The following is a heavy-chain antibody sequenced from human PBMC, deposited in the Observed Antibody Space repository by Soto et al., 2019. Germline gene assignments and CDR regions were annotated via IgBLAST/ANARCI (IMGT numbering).Heavy chain of an antibody. CDR3: ARARIAAAGTGAFDI. V-gene: IGHV3-48*03. Sequence: GGSLRLSCAASGFTFSSYEMNWVRQAPGKGLEWVSYISSSGSTIYYADSVKGRFIISRDNAKNSLYLQMNSLRAEDTAVYYCARARIAAAGTGAFDIWGQGTMVTVSS. CDR2: ISSSGSTI. CDR1: GFTFSSYE. J-gene: IGHJ3*02. D-gene: IGHD6-13*01.